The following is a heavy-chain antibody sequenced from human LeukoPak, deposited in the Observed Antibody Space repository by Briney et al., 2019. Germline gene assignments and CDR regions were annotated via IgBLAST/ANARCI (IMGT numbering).Heavy chain of an antibody. CDR2: IYYTGST. J-gene: IGHJ4*02. CDR3: ARRGGSGRAFDY. CDR1: APSISGGTYY. D-gene: IGHD1-26*01. Sequence: PSQTLSPTCSVYAPSISGGTYYWAWLREPPGKGLEWFVSIYYTGSTYDNPSLKSRVTISVDTSKNQFSLKLSSVTAADTAVYYCARRGGSGRAFDYWGQGTLVTVSS. V-gene: IGHV4-39*01.